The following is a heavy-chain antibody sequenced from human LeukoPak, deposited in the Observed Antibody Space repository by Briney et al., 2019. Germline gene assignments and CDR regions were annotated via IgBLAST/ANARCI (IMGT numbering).Heavy chain of an antibody. D-gene: IGHD2-15*01. J-gene: IGHJ6*02. CDR3: ARDGYCSGGSCYPPLLGGMDV. V-gene: IGHV3-66*01. Sequence: GGSLRLSCAASGFAVSSNHMTWVRQAPGKGLEWVSVISDTGTIYYADSVKGRLAISRDNAKNSLYLQMNSLRAEDTAVYYCARDGYCSGGSCYPPLLGGMDVWGQGTTVTVSS. CDR2: ISDTGTI. CDR1: GFAVSSNH.